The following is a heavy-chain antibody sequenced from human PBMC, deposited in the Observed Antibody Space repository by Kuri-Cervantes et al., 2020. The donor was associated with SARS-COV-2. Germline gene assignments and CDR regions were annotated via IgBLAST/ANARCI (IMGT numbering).Heavy chain of an antibody. CDR1: GFSFSSYS. CDR3: ARDGRAYSSSWQPSYY. CDR2: ISGSGGST. J-gene: IGHJ4*02. D-gene: IGHD6-13*01. Sequence: GGSLRLSCTTSGFSFSSYSMSWVRQAPERGLEWVSAISGSGGSTGYADSVKGRFTISRDNAKNSLYLQMNSLRAEDTALYYCARDGRAYSSSWQPSYYWGQGTLVTVSS. V-gene: IGHV3-20*04.